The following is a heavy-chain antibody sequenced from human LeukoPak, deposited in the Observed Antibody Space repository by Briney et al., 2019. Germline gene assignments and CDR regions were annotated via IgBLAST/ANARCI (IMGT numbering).Heavy chain of an antibody. CDR3: ARAPLGMGWYFDY. D-gene: IGHD7-27*01. J-gene: IGHJ4*02. V-gene: IGHV4-4*07. Sequence: PSETLSLTCTVSGGSINTYSWSWIRQPAGKGLEWIGRIYPSVSINYNPSLKSRVTVSVDTSKNQFSLKLSSVTAADTAVYYCARAPLGMGWYFDYWGQGTLVTVSS. CDR1: GGSINTYS. CDR2: IYPSVSI.